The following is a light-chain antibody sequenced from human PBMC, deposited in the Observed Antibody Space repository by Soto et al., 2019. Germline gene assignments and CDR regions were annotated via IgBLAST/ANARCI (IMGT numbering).Light chain of an antibody. CDR2: LGS. J-gene: IGKJ1*01. V-gene: IGKV2-28*01. CDR3: MQALQTPT. Sequence: DIVMTQSPLSLPVTPGEPASISCRSSQSLLHSNGYNYLDWYLQKPGQSPQLLIYLGSNRASGVHDRCSGSGSGTDFTMKISRVEAEDVGVYYCMQALQTPTFGQGTKVEIK. CDR1: QSLLHSNGYNY.